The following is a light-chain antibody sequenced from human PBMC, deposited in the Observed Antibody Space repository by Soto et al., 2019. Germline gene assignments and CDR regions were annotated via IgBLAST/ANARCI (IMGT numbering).Light chain of an antibody. V-gene: IGKV3-20*01. CDR2: GAS. J-gene: IGKJ5*01. CDR1: QSVGTTY. Sequence: EVVLTQSPGTLSLSPGERATLSCRASQSVGTTYLAWYQQKPGQAPRLLIYGASNRATGIPDRFSGSGSGTDFTLTISRLESEDFVVYFCQQYGTSPITFGQGTRLEI. CDR3: QQYGTSPIT.